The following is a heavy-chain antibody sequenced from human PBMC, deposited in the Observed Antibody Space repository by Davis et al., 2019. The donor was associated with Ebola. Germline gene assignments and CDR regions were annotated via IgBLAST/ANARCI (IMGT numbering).Heavy chain of an antibody. V-gene: IGHV4-34*01. CDR3: ARRGYSYGLYYFDY. Sequence: MPSETLSLTCAVYGGSLRGHYWSWFRQPPGKGLEWIGEINHSGTTNYDPSLKSRVTISVDTSKNQFSLKVTSVTAADTAVYYCARRGYSYGLYYFDYWGRGTLVTVSS. CDR2: INHSGTT. CDR1: GGSLRGHY. J-gene: IGHJ4*02. D-gene: IGHD5-18*01.